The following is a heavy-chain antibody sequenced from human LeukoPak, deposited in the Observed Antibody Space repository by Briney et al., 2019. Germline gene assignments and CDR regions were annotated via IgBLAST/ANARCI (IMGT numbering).Heavy chain of an antibody. CDR3: ARDKYGGPGGFFDY. Sequence: GRSLRLSCAASGFTFSSYGMHWVRQAPGKGLEWVAVIWYDGSNKYYADSVKSRFTISRDNSKNTLYLQMNSLRAEDTAVYYCARDKYGGPGGFFDYWGQGTLVTVSS. J-gene: IGHJ4*02. CDR2: IWYDGSNK. D-gene: IGHD4-23*01. V-gene: IGHV3-33*01. CDR1: GFTFSSYG.